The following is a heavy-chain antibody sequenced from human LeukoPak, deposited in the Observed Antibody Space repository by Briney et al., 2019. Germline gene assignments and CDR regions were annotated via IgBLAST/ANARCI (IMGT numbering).Heavy chain of an antibody. V-gene: IGHV4-39*02. CDR2: IYYSGST. CDR1: GGSISSSSYS. Sequence: SETLSLTCTVSGGSISSSSYSWGWIRQPPGKGLEWIGSIYYSGSTYYNPSLKSRVTISVDTSKNQFSLKLSSVTAADTAVYYCARDRRQVTSNRRGAFDIWGQGTMVTVSS. J-gene: IGHJ3*02. CDR3: ARDRRQVTSNRRGAFDI. D-gene: IGHD2-21*02.